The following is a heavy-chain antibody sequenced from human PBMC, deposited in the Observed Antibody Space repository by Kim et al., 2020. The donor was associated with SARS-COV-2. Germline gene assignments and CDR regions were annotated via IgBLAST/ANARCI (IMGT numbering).Heavy chain of an antibody. J-gene: IGHJ4*02. CDR2: FHHSVVT. CDR1: GGSIIGYH. Sequence: SETLSLTCTVSGGSIIGYHWSWIRQAPGKGLEYIGYFHHSVVTNSNPSLKSRVTISVVTSDNQFSLRLNSVTAADTAVYYCARHDLRGGSYDFWGQGTLVTVSS. V-gene: IGHV4-59*08. CDR3: ARHDLRGGSYDF. D-gene: IGHD3-3*01.